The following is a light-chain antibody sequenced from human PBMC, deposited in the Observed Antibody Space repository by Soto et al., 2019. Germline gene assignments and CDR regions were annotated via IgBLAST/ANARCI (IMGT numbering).Light chain of an antibody. CDR1: QSISSY. V-gene: IGKV1-39*01. CDR2: AAS. Sequence: DIQMTQSPSSLSASVGDRVTITCRASQSISSYLNWYQQKPGKAPKILIYAASSLQSVVPSRFSGSGSGTDFTLTISSLQPEDCATYYFQQSYSTPYTFGQGTKLEIK. J-gene: IGKJ2*01. CDR3: QQSYSTPYT.